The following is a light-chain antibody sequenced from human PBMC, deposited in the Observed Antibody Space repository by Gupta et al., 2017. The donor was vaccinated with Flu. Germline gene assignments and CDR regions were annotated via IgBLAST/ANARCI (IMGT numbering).Light chain of an antibody. Sequence: VLTQPPSVSAAPGQKVTISCSGSSSNIGNNYVSWYQQLPGTTPKLLIYDNNKRPSGIPDRFSGSKSGTSATLGITGLQTGDEADYYCGTWDSRLSAAVFGGGTQLTVL. J-gene: IGLJ7*01. CDR2: DNN. CDR1: SSNIGNNY. V-gene: IGLV1-51*01. CDR3: GTWDSRLSAAV.